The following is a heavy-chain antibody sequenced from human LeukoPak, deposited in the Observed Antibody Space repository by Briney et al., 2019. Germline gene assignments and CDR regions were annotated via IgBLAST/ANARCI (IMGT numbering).Heavy chain of an antibody. CDR2: MNPNSGNT. D-gene: IGHD3-16*01. V-gene: IGHV1-8*01. CDR3: ARVRRGGNWFDP. CDR1: LYTFTSYD. J-gene: IGHJ5*02. Sequence: ASVTVSCKASLYTFTSYDINAVRQAPGQGREGMGWMNPNSGNTDYAQKFQGRVPMTRNTSISPAYMELSSLRSEDTVVYYCARVRRGGNWFDPWGQGTLVTVSS.